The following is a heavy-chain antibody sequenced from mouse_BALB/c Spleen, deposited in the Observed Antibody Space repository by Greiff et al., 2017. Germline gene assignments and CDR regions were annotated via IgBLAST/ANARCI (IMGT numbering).Heavy chain of an antibody. CDR3: TRRDGTLYYAMDY. D-gene: IGHD1-1*01. CDR1: GFTFSNYW. Sequence: EVKLMESGGGLVQPGGSMKLSCVASGFTFSNYWMNWVRQSPEKGLEWVAEIRLKSNNYATHYAESVKGRFTISRDDSKSSVYLQMNNLRAEDTGIYYCTRRDGTLYYAMDYWGQGTSVTVSS. V-gene: IGHV6-6*02. J-gene: IGHJ4*01. CDR2: IRLKSNNYAT.